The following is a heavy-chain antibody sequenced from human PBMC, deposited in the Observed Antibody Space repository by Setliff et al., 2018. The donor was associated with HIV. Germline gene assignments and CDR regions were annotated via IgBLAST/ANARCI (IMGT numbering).Heavy chain of an antibody. V-gene: IGHV3-21*01. D-gene: IGHD3-22*01. Sequence: PGGSLRLSCSASGFTFRNYLMYWVRQAPGKGLEWVSSLSSDGRYIYYADSVRGRFTISRDDAKNSPYLQMYSLRAEDTAIYYCARDRASSGYYSHFDYWGQGSLVTVSS. J-gene: IGHJ4*02. CDR3: ARDRASSGYYSHFDY. CDR1: GFTFRNYL. CDR2: LSSDGRYI.